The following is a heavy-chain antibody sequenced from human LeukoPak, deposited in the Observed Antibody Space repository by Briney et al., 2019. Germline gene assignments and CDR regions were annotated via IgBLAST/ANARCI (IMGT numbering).Heavy chain of an antibody. CDR1: GGSISSGDYY. Sequence: SETLSLACSVSGGSISSGDYYWSWIRQHPGKGLEWIGYIHYSGSTYYNPSLKSRVSISVSTSKNRFSLQLSSVTAADTAVYYCARVIGYDQLDYWGQGTLVTVSS. CDR2: IHYSGST. D-gene: IGHD5-12*01. V-gene: IGHV4-31*03. J-gene: IGHJ4*02. CDR3: ARVIGYDQLDY.